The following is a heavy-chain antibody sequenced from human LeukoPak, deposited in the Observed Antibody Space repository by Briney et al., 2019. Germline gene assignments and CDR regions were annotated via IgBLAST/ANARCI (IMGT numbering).Heavy chain of an antibody. CDR1: GGTFSSYA. V-gene: IGHV1-69*13. CDR3: ARGLGYYDSSGQNGFLDY. CDR2: IIPIFGTA. Sequence: SVKVSCKASGGTFSSYAISWVRQAPGQGLEWMGGIIPIFGTANYAQKFQGRVTITADESTSTAYMELSSLRSEDTAVYYCARGLGYYDSSGQNGFLDYWGQGTLVTVSS. D-gene: IGHD3-22*01. J-gene: IGHJ4*02.